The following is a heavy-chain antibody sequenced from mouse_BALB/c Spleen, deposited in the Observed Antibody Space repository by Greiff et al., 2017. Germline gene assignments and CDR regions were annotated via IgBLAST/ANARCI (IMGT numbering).Heavy chain of an antibody. CDR2: ISSGGSYT. CDR3: ARASSYGGTYYFDY. Sequence: EVKLVESGGGLVQPGGSLKLSCAASGFTFSSYGMSWVRQTPDKRLEWVATISSGGSYTYYPDSVKGRFTISRDNAKNTLYLQMSSLKSEDTAMYYCARASSYGGTYYFDYWGQGTTLTVSS. J-gene: IGHJ2*01. CDR1: GFTFSSYG. V-gene: IGHV5-6*03. D-gene: IGHD1-1*01.